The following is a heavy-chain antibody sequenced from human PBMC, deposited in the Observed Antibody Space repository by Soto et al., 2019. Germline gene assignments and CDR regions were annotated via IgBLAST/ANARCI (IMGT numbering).Heavy chain of an antibody. CDR2: ISYDGSNK. D-gene: IGHD3-22*01. CDR3: AKVGEDYYDSSGGLYYFDY. V-gene: IGHV3-30*18. CDR1: GFTFSSYG. J-gene: IGHJ4*02. Sequence: GGSLRLSCAASGFTFSSYGMHWVRQAPGKGLEWVAVISYDGSNKYYAGSVKGRSTISRDNSKNTLYLQMNSLRAEDTAVYYCAKVGEDYYDSSGGLYYFDYWGQGALVTVSS.